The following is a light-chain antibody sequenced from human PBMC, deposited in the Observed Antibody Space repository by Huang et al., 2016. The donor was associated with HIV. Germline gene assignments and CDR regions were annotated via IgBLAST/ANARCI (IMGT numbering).Light chain of an antibody. J-gene: IGKJ1*01. CDR3: LQDHNYPRT. CDR1: QGITDE. CDR2: GAS. V-gene: IGKV1-6*01. Sequence: AIQMTQSPSSLSASVGDRVTITCRASQGITDELAWYQQKPGKAPKLLISGASTLRSGVPSRFSGSGSVTEFTLTISSLQPEDYATYYCLQDHNYPRTFGQGTKVEI.